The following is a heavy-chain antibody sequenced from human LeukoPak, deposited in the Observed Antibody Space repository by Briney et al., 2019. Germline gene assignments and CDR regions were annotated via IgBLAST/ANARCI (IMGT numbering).Heavy chain of an antibody. CDR2: ISYDEGNK. Sequence: GRPLRLSCAASGFTFSSYVMHWVRQAPGKGLEWVALISYDEGNKYYADSVKGRFTISRDNSKNTLYLQMNSLRTEDTAVYYCASKWYFGGDCYYQIDYWGQGTLVTVSS. CDR1: GFTFSSYV. CDR3: ASKWYFGGDCYYQIDY. V-gene: IGHV3-30*03. D-gene: IGHD2-21*02. J-gene: IGHJ4*02.